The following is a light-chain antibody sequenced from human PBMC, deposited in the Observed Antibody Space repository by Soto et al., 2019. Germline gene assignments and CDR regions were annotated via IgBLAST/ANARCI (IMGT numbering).Light chain of an antibody. J-gene: IGLJ2*01. CDR3: STWDDSLNGPL. CDR1: SSNIGGNT. Sequence: QSVLTQPPSASGTPGQRVTISCSGSSSNIGGNTVNWYQKVPGVAPKLIIFSNSQRPSGVPDRYSGSKSGTSASLAIGGLQSEDEADYYCSTWDDSLNGPLFGGGTKLTVL. CDR2: SNS. V-gene: IGLV1-44*01.